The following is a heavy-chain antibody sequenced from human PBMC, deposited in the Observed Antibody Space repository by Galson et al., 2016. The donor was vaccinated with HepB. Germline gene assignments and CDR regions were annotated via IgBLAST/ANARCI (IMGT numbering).Heavy chain of an antibody. CDR1: GFTFSNYA. J-gene: IGHJ4*02. Sequence: SLRLSCAASGFTFSNYAIHCVRQTPGQGLEWVAVIWYDGSNKYYSDSVRGRFTISRDNSENTSFLQMDSLRAADTAVYYCVRARGSYASGIGHWGQGTLVTVSS. D-gene: IGHD3-10*01. V-gene: IGHV3-33*01. CDR2: IWYDGSNK. CDR3: VRARGSYASGIGH.